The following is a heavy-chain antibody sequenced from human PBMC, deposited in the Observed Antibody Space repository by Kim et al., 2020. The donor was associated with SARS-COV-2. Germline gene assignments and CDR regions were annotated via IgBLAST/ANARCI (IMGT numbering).Heavy chain of an antibody. CDR3: AGGGSLWVGELVTLGSWCSP. D-gene: IGHD3-10*01. J-gene: IGHJ5*02. V-gene: IGHV4-39*07. Sequence: SETLSLTCTVSGGSISSSSYYWGWIRQPPGKGREWIVRIYDSGSTYYNPSRKRGVTISVDTSQNQFSLKLSSVTAAATAVYSCAGGGSLWVGELVTLGSWCSPCGQGTPVT. CDR2: IYDSGST. CDR1: GGSISSSSYY.